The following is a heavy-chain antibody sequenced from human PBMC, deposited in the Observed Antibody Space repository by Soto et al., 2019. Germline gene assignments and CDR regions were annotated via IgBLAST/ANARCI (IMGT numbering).Heavy chain of an antibody. CDR1: GFTFTSSA. Sequence: ASVKVSCKASGFTFTSSAVQWVRQARGQRLEWIGWIVVGSGNTNYAQKFQERVTITRDMSTSTAYMELSSLRSEDTAVYYCAARTERTYCYGMDGWGQGTTVTVSS. CDR2: IVVGSGNT. V-gene: IGHV1-58*01. CDR3: AARTERTYCYGMDG. J-gene: IGHJ6*02. D-gene: IGHD2-2*01.